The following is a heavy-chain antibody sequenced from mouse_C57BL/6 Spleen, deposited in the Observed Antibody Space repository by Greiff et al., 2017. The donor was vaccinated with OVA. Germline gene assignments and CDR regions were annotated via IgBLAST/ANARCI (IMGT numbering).Heavy chain of an antibody. D-gene: IGHD1-1*01. Sequence: EVKLMESGPGLVKPSQSLSLTCSVTGYSITSGYYWNWIRQFPGNKLEWMGYISYDGSNNYNPSLKNRISITRDTSKNQFFLKLNSVTTEDTATYYCARENHYYGSSPFAYWGQGTLVTVSA. V-gene: IGHV3-6*01. CDR1: GYSITSGYY. CDR2: ISYDGSN. CDR3: ARENHYYGSSPFAY. J-gene: IGHJ3*01.